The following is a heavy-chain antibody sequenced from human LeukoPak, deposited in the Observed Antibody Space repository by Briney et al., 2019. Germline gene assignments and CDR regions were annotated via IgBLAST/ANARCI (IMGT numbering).Heavy chain of an antibody. CDR3: ARAQSGDYHRAFEI. CDR2: IYYSGNT. D-gene: IGHD4-17*01. J-gene: IGHJ3*02. Sequence: PSETLSLTCTVSGGSLSSSYWSWIRQPPGKGLEWIGYIYYSGNTDYNPSLKSRVTISVDTSKNQFSLKLTSVTAADTAVYYCARAQSGDYHRAFEIRGQGTMVTVSS. V-gene: IGHV4-59*01. CDR1: GGSLSSSY.